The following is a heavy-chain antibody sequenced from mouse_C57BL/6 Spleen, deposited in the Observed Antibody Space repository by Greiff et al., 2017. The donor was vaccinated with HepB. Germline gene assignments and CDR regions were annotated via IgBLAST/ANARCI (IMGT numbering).Heavy chain of an antibody. J-gene: IGHJ3*01. Sequence: QVQLKESGAELVKPGASVKISCKASGYAFSSYWMNWVKQRPGKGLEWIGQIYPGDGDTNYNGKFKGKATLTADKSSSTAYMQLSSLTSEDSAVYFCARGAYSNYAFAYWGQGTLVTVSA. V-gene: IGHV1-80*01. CDR2: IYPGDGDT. D-gene: IGHD2-5*01. CDR3: ARGAYSNYAFAY. CDR1: GYAFSSYW.